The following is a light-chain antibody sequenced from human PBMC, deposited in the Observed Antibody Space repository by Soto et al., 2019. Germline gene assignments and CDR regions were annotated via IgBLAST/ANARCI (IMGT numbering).Light chain of an antibody. V-gene: IGKV1-9*01. CDR3: QQLSRYPLT. J-gene: IGKJ4*01. CDR2: SAS. Sequence: IQLSQSPSVLSASVGDSVTITCRASHALSNYLAWYQQTPGKAPDLLIYSASTLQSGVPSRFSGSGSETEFSLTIIALQPEDFATYFCQQLSRYPLTFGGGTKVDIK. CDR1: HALSNY.